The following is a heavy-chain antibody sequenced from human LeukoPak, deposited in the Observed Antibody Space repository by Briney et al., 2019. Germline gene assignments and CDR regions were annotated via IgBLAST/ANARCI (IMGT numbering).Heavy chain of an antibody. CDR1: GSTFGNYY. CDR3: ASGYYFDY. J-gene: IGHJ4*02. V-gene: IGHV3-7*03. Sequence: GGSLRLSCAASGSTFGNYYMSWVRQAPGKGLEWVANIKHDGNWKFYADSVKGRFTVSRDNAEKSVYLHMSSLRAEDTAMYYCASGYYFDYWGQGTLVTVSS. CDR2: IKHDGNWK.